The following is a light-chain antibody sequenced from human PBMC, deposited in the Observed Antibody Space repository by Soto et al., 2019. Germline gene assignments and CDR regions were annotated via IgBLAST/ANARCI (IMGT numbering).Light chain of an antibody. CDR3: QQYGSSPWT. CDR2: DAS. CDR1: QSVSSSY. J-gene: IGKJ1*01. Sequence: EIVLTQSPATLSLSPGERATLSCVASQSVSSSYLAWYQQKPGLAPRLLIYDASSRATGIPDRFSGSGSGTDFTLTISRLEPEEFAVYYCQQYGSSPWTFGQGTNVEIK. V-gene: IGKV3D-20*01.